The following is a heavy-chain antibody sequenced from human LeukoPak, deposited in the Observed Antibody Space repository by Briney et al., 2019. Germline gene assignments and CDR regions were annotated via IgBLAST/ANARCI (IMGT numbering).Heavy chain of an antibody. D-gene: IGHD3-10*01. Sequence: SETLSLTCIVSGGSISSSSYYWGWIRQLPGKGLEWIGSIFFSGNTYYNPSLKSRVTTSVDTSKNQISLKLSSVTAADTAVYYCARVAGGSGSYRPDYWGQGTLVTVSS. CDR2: IFFSGNT. J-gene: IGHJ4*02. V-gene: IGHV4-39*07. CDR1: GGSISSSSYY. CDR3: ARVAGGSGSYRPDY.